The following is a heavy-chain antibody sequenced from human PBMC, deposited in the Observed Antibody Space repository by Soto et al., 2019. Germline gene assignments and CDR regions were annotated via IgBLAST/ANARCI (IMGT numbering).Heavy chain of an antibody. Sequence: QVQLQQWGAGLLKPSETLSLTCAVYGGSFSGYYWSWIRQPPGKGLEWIGEIHLAGSTKYNPSLKGRVTISLDTSKNQFSLKLSSVTAADTAVYYCARGGWEPFDYWGQGTLVTVSS. CDR1: GGSFSGYY. D-gene: IGHD1-26*01. J-gene: IGHJ4*02. V-gene: IGHV4-34*01. CDR2: IHLAGST. CDR3: ARGGWEPFDY.